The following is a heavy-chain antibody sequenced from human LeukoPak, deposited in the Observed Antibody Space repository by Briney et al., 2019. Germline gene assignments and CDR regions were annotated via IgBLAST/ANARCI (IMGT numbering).Heavy chain of an antibody. Sequence: PSETLSLTCTVSGGSISSSSYYWGWIRQPPGTGLEWIGSIYYSGSTYYNPSLKSRVTISVDTSKNQFSLKLTSVTAADTAVYYCARVGDYDVDFDYWGQGTLVTVSS. V-gene: IGHV4-39*07. D-gene: IGHD4-17*01. CDR3: ARVGDYDVDFDY. CDR2: IYYSGST. J-gene: IGHJ4*02. CDR1: GGSISSSSYY.